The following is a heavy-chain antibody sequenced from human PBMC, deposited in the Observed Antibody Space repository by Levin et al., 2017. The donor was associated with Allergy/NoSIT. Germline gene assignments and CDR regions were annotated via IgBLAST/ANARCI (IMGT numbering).Heavy chain of an antibody. V-gene: IGHV3-11*01. CDR3: ATAACSRTSCYTGAFDY. CDR2: IRNIGGTI. Sequence: GGSLRLSCVGSGFTFSDYYMSWIRQAPGKGLEWVSYIRNIGGTIYYADSVKGRFTISRDNAKNSLYLQMTSLRAEDPAVYYCATAACSRTSCYTGAFDYWGQGTLVSVSS. D-gene: IGHD2-2*02. J-gene: IGHJ4*02. CDR1: GFTFSDYY.